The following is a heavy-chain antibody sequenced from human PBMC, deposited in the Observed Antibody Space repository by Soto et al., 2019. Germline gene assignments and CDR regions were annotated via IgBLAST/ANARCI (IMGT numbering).Heavy chain of an antibody. CDR1: GFTFSSHG. V-gene: IGHV3-33*01. D-gene: IGHD2-21*01. J-gene: IGHJ6*02. Sequence: LRLSCGASGFTFSSHGMHWVRQAPGKGLEWVAVIRYDGSNKYYADSVKGRFTISRDNAKNSLYLQMNSLRAEDMAVYYCARRIPFGYGMDVWGQGTTVTVSS. CDR3: ARRIPFGYGMDV. CDR2: IRYDGSNK.